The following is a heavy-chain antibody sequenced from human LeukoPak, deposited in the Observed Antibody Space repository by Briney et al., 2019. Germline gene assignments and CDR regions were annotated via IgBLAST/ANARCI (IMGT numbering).Heavy chain of an antibody. Sequence: GGSLRLSCEASGFAFSDYTMNWVRQAPGKGLEWVSHITSSSTIYFADSVKGRFTISRDNAKNSLFLQMNSLRDEDTAVYYCVREKRNGHNHYQPSYFDYWGQGTLVTVSS. J-gene: IGHJ4*02. V-gene: IGHV3-48*02. D-gene: IGHD5-24*01. CDR3: VREKRNGHNHYQPSYFDY. CDR2: ITSSSTI. CDR1: GFAFSDYT.